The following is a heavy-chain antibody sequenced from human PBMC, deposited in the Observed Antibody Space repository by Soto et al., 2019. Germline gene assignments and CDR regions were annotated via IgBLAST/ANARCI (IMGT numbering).Heavy chain of an antibody. Sequence: EVQLLESGGGLVQPGGSLRLSCAASGFTFSSYAMSWVRQAPGKGLEWVSAISGSGGSTYYADSVKGRFTISRDNSKNTLYLQMNSLRAEDTAVYYCAREVEIAVAGTVSEFYYYGMDVWGQGTTVTVSS. CDR1: GFTFSSYA. CDR3: AREVEIAVAGTVSEFYYYGMDV. CDR2: ISGSGGST. V-gene: IGHV3-23*01. D-gene: IGHD6-19*01. J-gene: IGHJ6*02.